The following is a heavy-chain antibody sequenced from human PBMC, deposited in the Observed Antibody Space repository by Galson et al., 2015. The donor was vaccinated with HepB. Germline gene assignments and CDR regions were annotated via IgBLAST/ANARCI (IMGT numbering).Heavy chain of an antibody. V-gene: IGHV3-7*03. D-gene: IGHD3-3*01. CDR1: GFTFRSYW. Sequence: SLRLSCAASGFTFRSYWMNWVRQAPGRGLEWVANIKQDGSEKYYVDSVKGRFTISRDNAKNSMYLQMNSLRAEDTAVYYCATVGYDFSSVVHAFDISGHASMVTVSS. CDR3: ATVGYDFSSVVHAFDI. CDR2: IKQDGSEK. J-gene: IGHJ3*02.